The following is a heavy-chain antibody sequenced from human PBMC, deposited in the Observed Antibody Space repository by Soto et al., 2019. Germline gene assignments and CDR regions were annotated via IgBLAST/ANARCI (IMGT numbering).Heavy chain of an antibody. D-gene: IGHD5-12*01. CDR3: VKDRAPRDGYKTQPGS. CDR1: GFTFSIYA. J-gene: IGHJ5*02. Sequence: GGSLRLSCSASGFTFSIYAMHRVRHAPGKGLEYVSAVSTNGGTSYYADSVEGRFTISRDNSRNTLYLQMNSLRPEDTAVYYCVKDRAPRDGYKTQPGSWGLGTLVTVSS. V-gene: IGHV3-64D*06. CDR2: VSTNGGTS.